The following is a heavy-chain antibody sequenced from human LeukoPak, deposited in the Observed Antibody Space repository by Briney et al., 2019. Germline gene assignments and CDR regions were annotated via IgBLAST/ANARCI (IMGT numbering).Heavy chain of an antibody. V-gene: IGHV3-53*01. Sequence: PGGSLRLSCAASGFTVSSYYMSWVRQPPGKGLEWVSIIYSGGSTYYADSVKGRFTISRDNSKNTLYHQMNSLRAEDTAVYYCARAQDTAMVYYFDSWGQGTLVTVSS. CDR1: GFTVSSYY. CDR3: ARAQDTAMVYYFDS. D-gene: IGHD5-18*01. J-gene: IGHJ4*02. CDR2: IYSGGST.